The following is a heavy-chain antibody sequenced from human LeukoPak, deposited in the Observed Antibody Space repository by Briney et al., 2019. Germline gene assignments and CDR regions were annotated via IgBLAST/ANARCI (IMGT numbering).Heavy chain of an antibody. CDR1: GFTFSSYE. CDR2: ISSSGSTI. CDR3: ARDRVTMVRGVISGTHYYYGMDV. D-gene: IGHD3-10*01. J-gene: IGHJ6*02. Sequence: PGGSLRLSCAASGFTFSSYEMNGVRQAPGKGLEWASYISSSGSTIYYADSVKGRVTISRDNAKNSLYLQMNSLRAEDTAVYYCARDRVTMVRGVISGTHYYYGMDVWGQGTTVTVSS. V-gene: IGHV3-48*03.